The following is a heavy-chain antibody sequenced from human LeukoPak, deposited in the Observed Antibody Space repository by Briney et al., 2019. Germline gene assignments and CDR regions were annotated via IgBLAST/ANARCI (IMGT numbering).Heavy chain of an antibody. D-gene: IGHD3-10*01. CDR3: AKDLSKSRITMVRGVPSPSDY. J-gene: IGHJ4*02. CDR2: ISGSGGST. CDR1: GFTFSSYA. Sequence: GGSLRLSCAASGFTFSSYAMSWVRQAPGKGLEWVSAISGSGGSTYYADSVKGRFTISRDNSKNTLYLQMNSLRAEDTAVYYCAKDLSKSRITMVRGVPSPSDYWGQGTLVTVSS. V-gene: IGHV3-23*01.